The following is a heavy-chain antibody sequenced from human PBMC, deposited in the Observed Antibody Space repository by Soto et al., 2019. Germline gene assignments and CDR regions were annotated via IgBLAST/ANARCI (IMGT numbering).Heavy chain of an antibody. V-gene: IGHV1-46*01. J-gene: IGHJ4*02. CDR3: ARPEGYGSGSYYFDS. Sequence: QVQLVQSGAEVKKPGASVKVSCKASGYPFTTYHLHWVRQAPEQGLEWMGIVYVTGTGTRSAQKFQGRLTMTRDRSTSTVYMELSSLRSEDTAVYYCARPEGYGSGSYYFDSWGQGTLVTVSS. CDR1: GYPFTTYH. CDR2: VYVTGTGT. D-gene: IGHD3-10*01.